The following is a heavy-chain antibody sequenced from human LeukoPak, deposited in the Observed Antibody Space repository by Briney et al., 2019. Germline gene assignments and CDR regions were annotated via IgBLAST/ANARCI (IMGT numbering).Heavy chain of an antibody. CDR1: GFTFSSYG. Sequence: GGSLRLSCAAPGFTFSSYGMHWVRQAPGKGLEWVAVIWYDGSNKYYADSVKGRFTISRDNSKNTLYLQMNSLRAEDTAVYYCAKDRSPLDYGGYDAAYWGQGTLVTVSS. V-gene: IGHV3-33*06. D-gene: IGHD4-17*01. CDR3: AKDRSPLDYGGYDAAY. CDR2: IWYDGSNK. J-gene: IGHJ4*02.